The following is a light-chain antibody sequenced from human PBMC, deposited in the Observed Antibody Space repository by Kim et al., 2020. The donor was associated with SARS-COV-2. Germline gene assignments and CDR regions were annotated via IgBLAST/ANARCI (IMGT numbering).Light chain of an antibody. CDR3: QQRSNWPLT. CDR2: DAS. V-gene: IGKV3-11*01. Sequence: VSPGERANLPCRASQSISSYLAWYQQKPGQAPSLLIYDASYRATGIPARFSGRGSGTHFTLTISRLEPEYFAVYYCQQRSNWPLTFGGGTKVDIK. CDR1: QSISSY. J-gene: IGKJ4*01.